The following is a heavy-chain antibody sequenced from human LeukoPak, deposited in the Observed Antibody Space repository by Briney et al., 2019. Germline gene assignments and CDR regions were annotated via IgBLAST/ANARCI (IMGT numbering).Heavy chain of an antibody. Sequence: GGSLRLSCVDSGFTFSTYSMNWVRQTPGKGLEWVTSIRSSSSYIYYGDSVKGRFTISRDNAKNSLYLQMNSLRAEDTAVYYCARVLRYCTGGNCYSGGLGYMDVWGKGTTVTVSS. CDR2: IRSSSSYI. CDR1: GFTFSTYS. D-gene: IGHD2-15*01. J-gene: IGHJ6*03. CDR3: ARVLRYCTGGNCYSGGLGYMDV. V-gene: IGHV3-21*01.